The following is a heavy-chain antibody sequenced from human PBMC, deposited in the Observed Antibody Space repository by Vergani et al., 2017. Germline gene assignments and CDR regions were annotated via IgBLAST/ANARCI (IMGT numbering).Heavy chain of an antibody. V-gene: IGHV3-9*01. D-gene: IGHD6-25*01. CDR2: ISWNSVSI. CDR1: GFTFDDYA. Sequence: EVQLVESGGGLVQPGRSLRLSCAASGFTFDDYAMHWVRQAPGKGLGWVSGISWNSVSIGYADSVKGRFTISRDNAKNSLYLQMNSLRPEDTALYYCAKEASSGHYYYYYMDVWGKGP. J-gene: IGHJ6*03. CDR3: AKEASSGHYYYYYMDV.